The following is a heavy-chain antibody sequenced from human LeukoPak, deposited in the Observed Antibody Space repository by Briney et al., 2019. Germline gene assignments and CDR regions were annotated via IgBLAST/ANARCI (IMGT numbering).Heavy chain of an antibody. Sequence: ASVKVSCKASGYTFTSYGISWVRQAPGQGLEWMGWISAYNGNTNYAQKLQGRVSMTTDTSTSTAYMDLRCLRSDDTAVYDCARDQGAYGDHLYYVDYWGQGTLVTVSS. CDR2: ISAYNGNT. J-gene: IGHJ4*02. CDR3: ARDQGAYGDHLYYVDY. D-gene: IGHD4-17*01. V-gene: IGHV1-18*01. CDR1: GYTFTSYG.